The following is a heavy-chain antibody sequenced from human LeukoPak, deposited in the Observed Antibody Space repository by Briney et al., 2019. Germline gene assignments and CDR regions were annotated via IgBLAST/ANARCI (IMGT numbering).Heavy chain of an antibody. Sequence: GGSLRLSCAASGFTFRSYAMSWVRQAPGKGLEWVSAISDSGGSTYYADSVKGRFTNSRDNSMNTLYLQMNSMRAEDTAVYYCAKGYCSSTSCSPDYWGQGTLVTVSS. CDR2: ISDSGGST. J-gene: IGHJ4*02. V-gene: IGHV3-23*01. CDR1: GFTFRSYA. CDR3: AKGYCSSTSCSPDY. D-gene: IGHD2-2*01.